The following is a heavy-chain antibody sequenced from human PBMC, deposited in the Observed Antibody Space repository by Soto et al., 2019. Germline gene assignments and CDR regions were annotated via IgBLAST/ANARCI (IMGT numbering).Heavy chain of an antibody. CDR2: ISAYNGNT. D-gene: IGHD2-2*01. Sequence: AAVKVSFKASGSTFTSYGLGWMRQAPGQGLEWMGWISAYNGNTDDPQKLQGRVTMTTDTATSTAYRELRSLRSDDTAVYYCARGGYCSSTSCATYYDFWSGAYYYYGMDVWGQGTTVTVSS. CDR3: ARGGYCSSTSCATYYDFWSGAYYYYGMDV. V-gene: IGHV1-18*01. J-gene: IGHJ6*02. CDR1: GSTFTSYG.